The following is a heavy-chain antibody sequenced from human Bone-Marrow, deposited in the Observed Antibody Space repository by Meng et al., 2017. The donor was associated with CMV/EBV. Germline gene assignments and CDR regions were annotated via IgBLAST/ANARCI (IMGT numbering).Heavy chain of an antibody. D-gene: IGHD1-20*01. CDR2: IIPILGIA. V-gene: IGHV1-69*02. CDR3: ARAYNWNLNWFDP. J-gene: IGHJ5*02. Sequence: SGKVSCKASGGTFSSYTISWVRQAPGQGLEWMGRIIPILGIANYAQKFQCRITITADKSTSTAYMELRSLRSDDTAVYYCARAYNWNLNWFDPWGQGTLVTVSS. CDR1: GGTFSSYT.